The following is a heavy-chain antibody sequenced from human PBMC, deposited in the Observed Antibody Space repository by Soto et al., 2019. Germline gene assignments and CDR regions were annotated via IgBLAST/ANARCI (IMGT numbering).Heavy chain of an antibody. V-gene: IGHV4-31*03. CDR3: AREEAVDQHSFES. J-gene: IGHJ4*02. CDR2: IYYSGRT. CDR1: GGSISSGGYS. D-gene: IGHD6-19*01. Sequence: QVQLQESGPGLVKPSQTLSLTCTVSGGSISSGGYSWTWIRQHPGKGLEWIGYIYYSGRTYYNPSLKSRVTISAYTARNQFSLKLSSVAAADTAVYYCAREEAVDQHSFESWGQGILVIFSS.